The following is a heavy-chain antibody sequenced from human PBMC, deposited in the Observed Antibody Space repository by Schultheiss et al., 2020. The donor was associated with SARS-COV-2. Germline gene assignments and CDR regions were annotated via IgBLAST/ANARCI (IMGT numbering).Heavy chain of an antibody. Sequence: GGSLRLSCAASGFTFSSYAMSWVRQAPGKGLEWVSAISGSGGSTYYADSVKGRFTISRDNSKNTLYLQMNSLRAEDTAVYYCARGLLTAGTGAYYFDYWGQGTLVTVSS. CDR1: GFTFSSYA. D-gene: IGHD6-13*01. CDR2: ISGSGGST. J-gene: IGHJ4*02. V-gene: IGHV3-23*01. CDR3: ARGLLTAGTGAYYFDY.